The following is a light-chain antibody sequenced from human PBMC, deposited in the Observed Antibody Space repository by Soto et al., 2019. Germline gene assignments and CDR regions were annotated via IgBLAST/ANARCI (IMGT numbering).Light chain of an antibody. J-gene: IGKJ5*01. CDR2: AAS. CDR1: QGISNF. CDR3: QKYSSVIT. Sequence: DIQMTQSPSSLSASVGDRVTITCRASQGISNFLAWYQQKPGKVPKLLISAASTLQSRVPSRFSGSGSGTGFTSPITRLPPEDFATYYCQKYSSVITFGQGTRLEIK. V-gene: IGKV1-27*01.